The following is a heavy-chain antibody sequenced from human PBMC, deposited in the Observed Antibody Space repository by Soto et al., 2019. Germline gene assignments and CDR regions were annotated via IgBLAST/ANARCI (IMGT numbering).Heavy chain of an antibody. Sequence: QVQLVQSGAEVKKPGSSVQVSCKASGGTFSSYTISWVRQAPGQGLEWMGRIIPILGIANYAQKFQGRVTITADKSTSTAYMELSSLRSEDTAVYYCARGLVATISDYYYYMDVWGKGTTVTVSS. CDR3: ARGLVATISDYYYYMDV. CDR1: GGTFSSYT. CDR2: IIPILGIA. V-gene: IGHV1-69*02. J-gene: IGHJ6*03. D-gene: IGHD5-12*01.